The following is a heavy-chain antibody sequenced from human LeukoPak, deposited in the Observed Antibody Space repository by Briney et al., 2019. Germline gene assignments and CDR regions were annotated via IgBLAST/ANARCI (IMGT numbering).Heavy chain of an antibody. CDR2: INYSGGT. D-gene: IGHD1-26*01. CDR1: GGSVSSGSYY. J-gene: IGHJ4*02. CDR3: AVGVGATDY. V-gene: IGHV4-61*01. Sequence: PSETLSLTCTVSGGSVSSGSYYWNWIRQPPGKGLEWIGYINYSGGTNYNPSLKSRVTISIDTSKNQFSLKLSSVTAADTAVYYCAVGVGATDYWGQGTLVTVSP.